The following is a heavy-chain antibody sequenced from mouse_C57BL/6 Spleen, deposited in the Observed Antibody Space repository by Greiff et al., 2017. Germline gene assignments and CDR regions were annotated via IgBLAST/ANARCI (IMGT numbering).Heavy chain of an antibody. D-gene: IGHD2-3*01. CDR3: ARGYSYYFDY. Sequence: LQESGAELVKPGASVKISCKASGYAFSSYWMNWVKQRPGKGLEWIGQIYPGDGDTNYNGKFKGKATLTADKSSSTAYIQLSSLTSEDSAVYFCARGYSYYFDYWGQGTTLTVSS. CDR1: GYAFSSYW. CDR2: IYPGDGDT. V-gene: IGHV1-80*01. J-gene: IGHJ2*01.